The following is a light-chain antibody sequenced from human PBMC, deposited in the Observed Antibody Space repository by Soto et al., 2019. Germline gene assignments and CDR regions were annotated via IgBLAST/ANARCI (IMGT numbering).Light chain of an antibody. V-gene: IGKV1-5*01. CDR1: QTINSW. CDR3: QQYDNYPLT. CDR2: DAS. Sequence: DIQMTQSPSTLSASVGDRVTITCRASQTINSWLAWYQQKPGNAPKVLIFDASSLKTGVPSRFSGSGSGTEFTLTISNLQPDDFATYYCQQYDNYPLTFGGGTKVDIK. J-gene: IGKJ4*01.